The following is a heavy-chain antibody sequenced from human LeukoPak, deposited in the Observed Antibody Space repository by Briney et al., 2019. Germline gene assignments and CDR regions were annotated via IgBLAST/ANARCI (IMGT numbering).Heavy chain of an antibody. Sequence: GGSLRLSCAASGFTFSSSAMSWVRQAPGKGLEWVSSISGSGSGGSTYYADSVKGRFTISRDNSKNTLYLQMNSLRAEDTAVYYCASDGGYYDSSGYYFRDYWGQGTLVTVSS. V-gene: IGHV3-23*01. D-gene: IGHD3-22*01. CDR3: ASDGGYYDSSGYYFRDY. CDR2: ISGSGSGGST. J-gene: IGHJ4*02. CDR1: GFTFSSSA.